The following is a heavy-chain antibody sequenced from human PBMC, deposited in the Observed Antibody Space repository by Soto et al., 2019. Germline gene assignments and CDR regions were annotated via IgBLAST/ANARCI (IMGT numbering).Heavy chain of an antibody. CDR1: GFSFSNYW. CDR3: AKAFYNGNSDFGY. CDR2: INPDGGAK. J-gene: IGHJ4*02. Sequence: EVHLAESAGGLVQPGGSLRLSCAASGFSFSNYWMTWVRQAPGKGLEWVANINPDGGAKYYVESVKGRFSISRDNAKNSLYLQMSNLRAEDTAVYYCAKAFYNGNSDFGYWGQGTLVTVSS. D-gene: IGHD3-10*01. V-gene: IGHV3-7*05.